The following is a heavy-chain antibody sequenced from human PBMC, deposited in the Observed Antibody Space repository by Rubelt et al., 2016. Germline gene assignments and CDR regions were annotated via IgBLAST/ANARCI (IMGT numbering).Heavy chain of an antibody. CDR1: GFTFSSYA. CDR3: ARRNGYSSGWYSIRGAFDI. V-gene: IGHV3-23*01. J-gene: IGHJ3*02. D-gene: IGHD6-19*01. CDR2: ISGSGGST. Sequence: RLSCAASGFTFSSYAMSWVRQAPGKGLEWVSAISGSGGSTYYADSVKGRFTISRDNSKNTLYLQMNSLRAEDTAVYYCARRNGYSSGWYSIRGAFDIWGQGTMVTVSS.